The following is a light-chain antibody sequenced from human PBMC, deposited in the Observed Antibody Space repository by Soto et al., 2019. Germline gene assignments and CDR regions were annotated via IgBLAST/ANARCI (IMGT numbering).Light chain of an antibody. Sequence: EIVLTQSPATLSLSPGERATLSCRASQSVGSYLAWYQQKPGQAPRLLIYDASNRATGIPARFSGSGSGTDFTLAISSLEPEDFAGYFCQQRSNWLTFGGGTKGEIK. V-gene: IGKV3-11*01. CDR3: QQRSNWLT. CDR1: QSVGSY. J-gene: IGKJ4*01. CDR2: DAS.